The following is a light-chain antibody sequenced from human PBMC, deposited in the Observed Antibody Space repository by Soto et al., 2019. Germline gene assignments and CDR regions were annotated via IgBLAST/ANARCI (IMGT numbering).Light chain of an antibody. CDR2: KAS. CDR3: QQYNSYSGT. Sequence: DIQMTQSPSTLSASVGDRVTITCRASQSISSWLAWYQQKPGKAPNLLIYKASSLESGVPSRFSGSGSGTEFTPTISSLQPDEFATYYCQQYNSYSGTFGQGTKLEIK. CDR1: QSISSW. V-gene: IGKV1-5*03. J-gene: IGKJ2*01.